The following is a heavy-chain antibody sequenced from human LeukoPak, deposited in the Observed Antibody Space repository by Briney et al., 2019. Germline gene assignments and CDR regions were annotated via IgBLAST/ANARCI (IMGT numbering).Heavy chain of an antibody. CDR3: ARPEWGSGSYQDY. CDR1: GGSISSSSYY. J-gene: IGHJ4*02. CDR2: IYYSGST. V-gene: IGHV4-39*07. D-gene: IGHD3-10*01. Sequence: SETLSLTCTVSGGSISSSSYYWGWIRQPPGKGLEWIGSIYYSGSTYYNPSLKSRVTISVDTSKNQFSLKLSSVTAADTAVYYCARPEWGSGSYQDYWGQGTLVTVSS.